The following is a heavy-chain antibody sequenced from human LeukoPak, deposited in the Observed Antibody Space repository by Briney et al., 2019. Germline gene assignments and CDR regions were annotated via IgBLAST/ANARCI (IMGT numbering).Heavy chain of an antibody. V-gene: IGHV3-7*04. D-gene: IGHD3-9*01. CDR2: INEDGSQR. J-gene: IGHJ4*02. CDR3: ARGFAWYDY. Sequence: GGSLRLSCAASGFIFSKYWRSWVRQSPGKGLEWVANINEDGSQRYSVDSVEGRCTISRDNTKNSLFLQLSGLRGDDTAAYYCARGFAWYDYWGQGTLVTVSS. CDR1: GFIFSKYW.